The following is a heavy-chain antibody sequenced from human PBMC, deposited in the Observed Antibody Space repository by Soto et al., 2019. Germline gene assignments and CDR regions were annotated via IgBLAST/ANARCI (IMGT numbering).Heavy chain of an antibody. J-gene: IGHJ6*02. CDR3: ANYAYGMDV. Sequence: GGSLRLSCAASGFTFSSYAMSWVRQAPGKGLEWVSAISGSGGSTYYADSVKGRFTISRDXXXXXXXXXXXXXXAEDXAVYYCANYAYGMDVWGQGTTVTVSS. D-gene: IGHD3-16*01. V-gene: IGHV3-23*01. CDR1: GFTFSSYA. CDR2: ISGSGGST.